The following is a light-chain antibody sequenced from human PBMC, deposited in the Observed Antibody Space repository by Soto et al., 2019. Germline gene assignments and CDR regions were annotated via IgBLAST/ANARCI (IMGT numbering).Light chain of an antibody. CDR2: EAT. Sequence: QSVLTQPACESGSPGQSITISCTGSSTDVGGLNYVSWYQQHPGKAPKLVIFEATDRPSGISDRFSGSKSGNTASLTISGLQAEDEADYYCSSYTFFSTALFGGGTNVTVL. CDR3: SSYTFFSTAL. V-gene: IGLV2-14*01. CDR1: STDVGGLNY. J-gene: IGLJ3*02.